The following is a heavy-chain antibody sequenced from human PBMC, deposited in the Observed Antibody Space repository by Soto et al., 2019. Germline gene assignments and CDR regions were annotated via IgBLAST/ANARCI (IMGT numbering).Heavy chain of an antibody. CDR1: GFTFNNYG. CDR2: ISYDGVNN. Sequence: QVQLVESGGGVVQPEKSLRLSCAASGFTFNNYGMHWVRQAPGKGLEWVATISYDGVNNYYADSVKGRFTISRDNSKNTMYQQMNSMRAEETAIYYREKARQWLRSGNFDYWGQGTLVSVSS. V-gene: IGHV3-30*18. D-gene: IGHD5-12*01. J-gene: IGHJ4*02. CDR3: EKARQWLRSGNFDY.